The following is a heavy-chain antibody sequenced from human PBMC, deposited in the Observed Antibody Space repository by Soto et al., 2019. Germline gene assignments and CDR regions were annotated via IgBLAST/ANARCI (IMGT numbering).Heavy chain of an antibody. CDR3: ARDGYCSGGSCYPTGLDLEVFDI. CDR1: GGTFSSYT. J-gene: IGHJ3*02. Sequence: VKVSCKASGGTFSSYTISWVRQAPGQGLEWMGRIIPILGIANYAQKFQGRVTITADKSTSTAYMELSSLRSEDTAVYYCARDGYCSGGSCYPTGLDLEVFDIWGQGTMVTVSS. V-gene: IGHV1-69*02. CDR2: IIPILGIA. D-gene: IGHD2-15*01.